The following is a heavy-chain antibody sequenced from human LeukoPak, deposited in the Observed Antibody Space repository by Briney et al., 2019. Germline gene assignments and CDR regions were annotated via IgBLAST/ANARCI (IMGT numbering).Heavy chain of an antibody. V-gene: IGHV1-69*13. D-gene: IGHD3-22*01. CDR3: ARRGTYYYDSSGYYDY. J-gene: IGHJ4*02. CDR2: IIPIFGTA. CDR1: GGTFSSYA. Sequence: GASVKVSCKASGGTFSSYAISWVRQAPGQGLEWMGGIIPIFGTANYAQKFQGRVTITADESTGTAYMELSSLRSEDTAVYYCARRGTYYYDSSGYYDYWGQGTLVTVSS.